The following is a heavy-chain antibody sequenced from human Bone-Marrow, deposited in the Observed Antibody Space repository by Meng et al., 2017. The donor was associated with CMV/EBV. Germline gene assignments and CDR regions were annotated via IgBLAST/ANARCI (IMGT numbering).Heavy chain of an antibody. CDR2: ISYDGTNK. J-gene: IGHJ3*01. Sequence: GGFLRFSCTSSGFTFSNYAFHWVRQAPGKGLEWVALISYDGTNKKYADSARGRFTISRDDPRGTLYLEMNSLTSDDTALYYCARLKAVAGPANIFDFWGQGTMVTVSS. V-gene: IGHV3-30*04. CDR3: ARLKAVAGPANIFDF. D-gene: IGHD6-19*01. CDR1: GFTFSNYA.